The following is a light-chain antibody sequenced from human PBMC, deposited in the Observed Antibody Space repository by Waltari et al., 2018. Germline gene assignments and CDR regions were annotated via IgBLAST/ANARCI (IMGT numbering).Light chain of an antibody. CDR3: QQRSSWQWT. CDR1: ETVLTW. V-gene: IGKV3-11*01. CDR2: DTS. Sequence: TQSPSTLSASLGDSVTITCRASETVLTWLAWYQQKPGKAPKLLIYDTSNRATGIPARFSGSGSGTDFTLTISSLEPEDFAVYYCQQRSSWQWTFGQGTKVEIK. J-gene: IGKJ1*01.